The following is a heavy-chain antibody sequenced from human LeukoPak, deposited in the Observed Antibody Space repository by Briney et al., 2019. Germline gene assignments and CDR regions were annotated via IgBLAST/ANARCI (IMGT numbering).Heavy chain of an antibody. D-gene: IGHD3-10*01. J-gene: IGHJ6*04. CDR2: IYYSGST. Sequence: SETLSLTCTVSGGSISSGGYYWSWIRQHPGKGLEWIGYIYYSGSTYYNPSLKSRVTISVDTSKNQFSLKLSPVTAADTAVYYCARDKWFGELLSGYYGMDVWGKGTTVTVSS. V-gene: IGHV4-31*03. CDR3: ARDKWFGELLSGYYGMDV. CDR1: GGSISSGGYY.